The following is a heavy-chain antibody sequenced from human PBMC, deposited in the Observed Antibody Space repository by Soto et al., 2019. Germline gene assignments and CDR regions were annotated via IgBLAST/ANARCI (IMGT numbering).Heavy chain of an antibody. D-gene: IGHD3-10*01. V-gene: IGHV3-7*03. Sequence: GGSLRLSCVASGFTFTTYWMSWVRQAPGKGLEWVANIRQDGGAQYYEDSVKGRFTISRDNAKNSVYLQMDSLRAEDTAVYYCVRGGHGSGSYLGSYWGQGILVTVSA. CDR1: GFTFTTYW. J-gene: IGHJ4*02. CDR3: VRGGHGSGSYLGSY. CDR2: IRQDGGAQ.